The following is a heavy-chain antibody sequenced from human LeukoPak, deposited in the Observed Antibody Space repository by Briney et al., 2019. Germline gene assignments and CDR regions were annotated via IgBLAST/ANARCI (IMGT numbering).Heavy chain of an antibody. Sequence: SETLSLTCAVYGGSFSGYYWSWIRQPPGKGLEWIGEINHSGSTNYNPSLKSRVTISVDTSKNQFSLKLSSVTAADTAVYYCARVGWELLNYFDYWGQGTLVTVSS. J-gene: IGHJ4*02. CDR1: GGSFSGYY. D-gene: IGHD1-26*01. V-gene: IGHV4-34*01. CDR3: ARVGWELLNYFDY. CDR2: INHSGST.